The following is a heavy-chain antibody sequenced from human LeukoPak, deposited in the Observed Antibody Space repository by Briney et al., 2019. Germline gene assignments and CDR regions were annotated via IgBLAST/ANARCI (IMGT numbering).Heavy chain of an antibody. V-gene: IGHV3-53*01. Sequence: GGSLRLSCAASGFTVSSNYMSWVRQAPGKGLEWVSVIYSGGSTYYADSVKGRFTISRDNSKNTLYLQMNSLRAEDTAVYYCARDVPQDPLWFGELSSYYMDAWGKGTTVTISS. J-gene: IGHJ6*03. CDR1: GFTVSSNY. D-gene: IGHD3-10*01. CDR3: ARDVPQDPLWFGELSSYYMDA. CDR2: IYSGGST.